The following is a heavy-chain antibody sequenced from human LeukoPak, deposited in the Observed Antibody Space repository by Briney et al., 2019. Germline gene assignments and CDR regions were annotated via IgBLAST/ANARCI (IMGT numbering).Heavy chain of an antibody. D-gene: IGHD3-10*01. CDR2: IYHSGST. CDR3: ARVRGPAHYYFDY. CDR1: GYSISSGYY. V-gene: IGHV4-38-2*02. J-gene: IGHJ4*02. Sequence: SETLSLTCTVSGYSISSGYYWGWIRQPPGKGLEWIGSIYHSGSTYYNPSLKSRVTISVDTSKNQFSLKLSSVTAADTAAYYCARVRGPAHYYFDYWGQGTLVTVSS.